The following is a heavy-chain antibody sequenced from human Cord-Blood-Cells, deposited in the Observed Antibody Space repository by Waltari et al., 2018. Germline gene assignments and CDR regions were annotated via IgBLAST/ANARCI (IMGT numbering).Heavy chain of an antibody. V-gene: IGHV4-61*09. CDR1: GGSISSGSYY. CDR3: ARESPYGSGSYYFDY. CDR2: IYTSGST. D-gene: IGHD3-10*01. Sequence: QVQLQESGPGLVKPSQTLSLTCTVPGGSISSGSYYWSWIRRPAGKGLEWIGYIYTSGSTNYNPSLKSRVTISVDTSKNQFSLKLSSVTAADTAVYYCARESPYGSGSYYFDYWGQGTLVTVSS. J-gene: IGHJ4*02.